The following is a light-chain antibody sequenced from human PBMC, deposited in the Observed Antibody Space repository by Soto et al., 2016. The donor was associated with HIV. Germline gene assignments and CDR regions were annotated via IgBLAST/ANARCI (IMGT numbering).Light chain of an antibody. CDR3: QSPDSSGVYV. CDR2: EDI. Sequence: SYELTQPPSVSVSPGQTARITCSADALTKQYVYWYRQKPGQAPVLLVYEDIKRSSGIPERFSGSSSETTVTLTISGVQAEDEADYYCQSPDSSGVYVFGTGTRVSVL. V-gene: IGLV3-25*03. CDR1: ALTKQY. J-gene: IGLJ1*01.